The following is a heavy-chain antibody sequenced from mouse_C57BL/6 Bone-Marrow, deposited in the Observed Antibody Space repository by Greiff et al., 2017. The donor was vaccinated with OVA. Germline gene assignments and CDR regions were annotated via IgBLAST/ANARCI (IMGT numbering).Heavy chain of an antibody. V-gene: IGHV7-1*01. CDR1: GFTFSDFY. Sequence: EVMLVESGGGLVQSGRSLRLSCATSGFTFSDFYMEWVRQAPGKGLEWIAASRNKANDYTTEYSASVKGRFIVSRDTSQSILYLQMNALRAEDTAIYYCERDAETGAWFAYWGQGTLVTVSA. J-gene: IGHJ3*01. CDR2: SRNKANDYTT. CDR3: ERDAETGAWFAY.